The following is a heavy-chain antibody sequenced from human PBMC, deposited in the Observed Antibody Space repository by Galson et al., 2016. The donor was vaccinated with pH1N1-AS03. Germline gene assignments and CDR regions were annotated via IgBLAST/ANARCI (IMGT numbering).Heavy chain of an antibody. V-gene: IGHV4-59*02. J-gene: IGHJ5*02. D-gene: IGHD3-16*01. Sequence: ETLSLTCTVSGASVTTHYWNWIRQAPGKGLEWIGYISYTGGANYNPPLKSRVIISVDTSKNQFSLKLSSVTAADTAIFYCARGGGVATVPLDLDRWGQGTLVTVSS. CDR2: ISYTGGA. CDR1: GASVTTHY. CDR3: ARGGGVATVPLDLDR.